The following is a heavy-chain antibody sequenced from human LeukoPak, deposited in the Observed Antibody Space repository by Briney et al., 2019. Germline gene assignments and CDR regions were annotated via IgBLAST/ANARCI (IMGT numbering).Heavy chain of an antibody. CDR3: AREAYGDYSVYFQH. CDR2: INPNSGGT. V-gene: IGHV1-2*02. Sequence: ASVKVSCKASGYTFTGYYMHWVRQAPGQGLEWMGWINPNSGGTNYAQKFQGRVTMTRDTSISTAYMELSRLRSDDTAVYYCAREAYGDYSVYFQHWGQGTLVTVSS. CDR1: GYTFTGYY. D-gene: IGHD4-17*01. J-gene: IGHJ1*01.